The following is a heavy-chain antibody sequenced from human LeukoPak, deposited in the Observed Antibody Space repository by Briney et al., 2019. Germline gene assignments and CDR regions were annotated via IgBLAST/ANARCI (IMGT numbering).Heavy chain of an antibody. CDR1: GFTLSSHW. D-gene: IGHD6-25*01. CDR2: INSDGSST. V-gene: IGHV3-74*01. Sequence: PGGSLRLSCAASGFTLSSHWMYWVRQAPVKGLVWVSHINSDGSSTSYADSVKGRFTISRDSAKNTLYLQMNSLRAEDTAVYYCARVDVGLDRLPRRIYYYYMDVWGKGTTVTVSS. J-gene: IGHJ6*03. CDR3: ARVDVGLDRLPRRIYYYYMDV.